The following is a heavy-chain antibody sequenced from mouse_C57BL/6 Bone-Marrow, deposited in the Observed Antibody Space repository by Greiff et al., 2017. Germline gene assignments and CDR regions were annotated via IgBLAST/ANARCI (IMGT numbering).Heavy chain of an antibody. CDR2: ISSGSSTI. J-gene: IGHJ4*01. D-gene: IGHD2-4*01. CDR3: ARGVYYDYDCAMDY. CDR1: GFTFSDYG. V-gene: IGHV5-17*01. Sequence: EVKLMESGGGLVKPGGSLKLSCAASGFTFSDYGMHWVRQAPEKGLEWVAYISSGSSTIYYADTVKGRFTISRDNAKNTLFLQMTSLRSEDTAMYYCARGVYYDYDCAMDYWSQGTSVTVSS.